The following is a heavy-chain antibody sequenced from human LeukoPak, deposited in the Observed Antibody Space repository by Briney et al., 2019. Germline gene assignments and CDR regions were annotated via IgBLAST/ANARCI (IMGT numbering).Heavy chain of an antibody. CDR3: ARWSYYGSGSYYNMGYYYYYGVDV. D-gene: IGHD3-10*01. CDR1: GGTFSSYA. V-gene: IGHV1-69*13. Sequence: SVKVSCKASGGTFSSYAISWVRQAPGQGLEWMGGIIPIFGTANYAQKFQGRVTITADESTSTAYMELSSLRSEDTAVYYCARWSYYGSGSYYNMGYYYYYGVDVWGKGTTVTVSS. J-gene: IGHJ6*04. CDR2: IIPIFGTA.